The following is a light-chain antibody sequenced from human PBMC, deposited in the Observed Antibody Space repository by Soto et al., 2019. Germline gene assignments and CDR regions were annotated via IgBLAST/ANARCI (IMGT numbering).Light chain of an antibody. V-gene: IGLV3-9*01. CDR2: RDF. J-gene: IGLJ1*01. CDR3: QVWDSSTVCV. Sequence: SSELTQPLSVSVALGQTAKITCGGNNIGSKNVHWYQQKPGQAPVLVIYRDFNRPSGIPERFSGSNSGNTATLTISRAQAGDEADYYCQVWDSSTVCVFGTGTKLTVL. CDR1: NIGSKN.